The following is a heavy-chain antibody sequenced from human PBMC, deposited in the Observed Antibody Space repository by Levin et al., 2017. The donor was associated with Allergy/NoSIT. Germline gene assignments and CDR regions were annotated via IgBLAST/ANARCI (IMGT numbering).Heavy chain of an antibody. CDR2: IYHSGST. V-gene: IGHV4-30-2*01. J-gene: IGHJ1*01. Sequence: SQTLSLTCAVSGGSIRSGGYSWSWIRQPPGKGLEWIGYIYHSGSTYYNPSLKSRVTISVDRSKNQFSLKLSSVTAADTAVYYCARGSYGDYAWTHPAYRAEYFQHWGQGTLVTVSS. CDR1: GGSIRSGGYS. D-gene: IGHD4-17*01. CDR3: ARGSYGDYAWTHPAYRAEYFQH.